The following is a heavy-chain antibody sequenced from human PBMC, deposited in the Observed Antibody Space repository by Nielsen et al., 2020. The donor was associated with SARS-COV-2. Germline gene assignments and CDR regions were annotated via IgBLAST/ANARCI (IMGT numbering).Heavy chain of an antibody. J-gene: IGHJ1*01. Sequence: GESLKISCAASRFTFSSYAMSWVRQAPGKGLEWVSAISGSGGSTYYADSVKGRFTISRDNSKNTLYLQMNSLRAEDTAVYYCASGILGYCSGGSCYAAQHWGQGTLVTVSS. V-gene: IGHV3-23*01. CDR2: ISGSGGST. D-gene: IGHD2-15*01. CDR1: RFTFSSYA. CDR3: ASGILGYCSGGSCYAAQH.